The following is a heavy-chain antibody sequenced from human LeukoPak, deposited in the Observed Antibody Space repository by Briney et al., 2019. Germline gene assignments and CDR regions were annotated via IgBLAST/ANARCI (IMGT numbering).Heavy chain of an antibody. V-gene: IGHV1-18*01. D-gene: IGHD2-8*01. J-gene: IGHJ3*02. CDR1: GYTFTSYG. Sequence: ASVKVSCKASGYTFTSYGISWVRQAPGQGLEWIGWISAYNGNTNYAQKLQGRVTMTTDTSTSTAYMELRSLRSDDTAVYYCARDNYVLMVYAGMAFDIWGQGTMVTVSS. CDR3: ARDNYVLMVYAGMAFDI. CDR2: ISAYNGNT.